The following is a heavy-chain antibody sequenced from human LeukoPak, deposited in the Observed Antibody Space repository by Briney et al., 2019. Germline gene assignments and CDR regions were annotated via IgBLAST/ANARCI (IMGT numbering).Heavy chain of an antibody. J-gene: IGHJ4*02. V-gene: IGHV4-59*12. CDR3: AREGALGIAVAGYFDY. D-gene: IGHD6-19*01. Sequence: PSETLSLTCTVSGGSISSYYWSWIRQPPGKGLEWIGYIYHSGSTYYNPSLKSRVTISVDRSKNQFSLKLSSVTAADTAVYYCAREGALGIAVAGYFDYWGQGTLVTVSS. CDR2: IYHSGST. CDR1: GGSISSYY.